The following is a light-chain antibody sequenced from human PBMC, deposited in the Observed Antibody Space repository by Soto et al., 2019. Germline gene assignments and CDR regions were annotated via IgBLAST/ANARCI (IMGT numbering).Light chain of an antibody. CDR3: CSYAPSRTLL. J-gene: IGLJ2*01. Sequence: QSALTQPASVSGSPGESITISCTGTSSDVGTYNLVTWYQQHPGRVPKLILYEGNKRTSGVYSRFSASKSGNTASLTISGLQAEDEADYFCCSYAPSRTLLFGGGTKVTVL. CDR1: SSDVGTYNL. V-gene: IGLV2-23*01. CDR2: EGN.